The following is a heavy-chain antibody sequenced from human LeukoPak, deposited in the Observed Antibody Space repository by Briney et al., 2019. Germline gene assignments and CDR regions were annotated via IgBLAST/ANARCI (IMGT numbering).Heavy chain of an antibody. Sequence: GASLRLSCAASGFTFSSYAMSWVRQAPGKGLEWVSAISGSGGSTYYANSVKGRFTISRDNSKNTLYLQMNSLRAEDTAVYYCAKDDCSSTSCYYFSEYYFDYWGQGTLVTVSS. D-gene: IGHD2-2*01. CDR1: GFTFSSYA. CDR3: AKDDCSSTSCYYFSEYYFDY. V-gene: IGHV3-23*01. J-gene: IGHJ4*02. CDR2: ISGSGGST.